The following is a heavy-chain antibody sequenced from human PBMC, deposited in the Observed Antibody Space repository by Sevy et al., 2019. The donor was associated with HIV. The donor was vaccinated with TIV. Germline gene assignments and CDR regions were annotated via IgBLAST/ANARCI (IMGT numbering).Heavy chain of an antibody. J-gene: IGHJ4*02. CDR3: GSWVYSNHVSGGHFDY. D-gene: IGHD4-4*01. CDR1: GGSISSSSYY. CDR2: IYYSGST. Sequence: SETLSLTCTVSGGSISSSSYYWGWIRQPPGKGLEWIGSIYYSGSTYYNPSLKSRVTISVDTSKNQFSLKLSSVTAADTAVYYCGSWVYSNHVSGGHFDYWGQGTLVTVSS. V-gene: IGHV4-39*01.